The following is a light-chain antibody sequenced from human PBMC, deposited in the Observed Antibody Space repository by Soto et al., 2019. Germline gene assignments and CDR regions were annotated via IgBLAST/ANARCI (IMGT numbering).Light chain of an antibody. CDR1: QSVTSN. V-gene: IGKV3-15*01. Sequence: EIVMTQSPATLSVSPGERATLSCRASQSVTSNLAWYQQKPGQAPRLLMYGVSTRATGIPARFGGSGSATEFTLTISSLQSEDFAVYYCQQHISWPLTFGGGTKVDIK. CDR3: QQHISWPLT. J-gene: IGKJ4*01. CDR2: GVS.